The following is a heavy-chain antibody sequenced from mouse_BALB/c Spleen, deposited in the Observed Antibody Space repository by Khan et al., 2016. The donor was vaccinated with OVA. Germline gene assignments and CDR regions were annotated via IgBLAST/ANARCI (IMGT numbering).Heavy chain of an antibody. V-gene: IGHV1-4*01. Sequence: QVQLKESGAELARPGASVKMSCKASGYTFTSYTIHWIKKRPGQGLEWIGYINPSNDYTNYNQKFKDKATLTTDKSSTTAYLQLSSLTSDDSAVYNGVRDGAYHRNDGWFAYWGQGTLVTVSA. CDR1: GYTFTSYT. CDR2: INPSNDYT. CDR3: VRDGAYHRNDGWFAY. J-gene: IGHJ3*01. D-gene: IGHD2-14*01.